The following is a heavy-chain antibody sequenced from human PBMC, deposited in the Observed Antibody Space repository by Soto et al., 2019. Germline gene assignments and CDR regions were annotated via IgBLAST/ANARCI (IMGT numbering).Heavy chain of an antibody. J-gene: IGHJ4*02. CDR1: GYTFTSYY. CDR2: INSSGGTT. CDR3: ARTLSSIKIFAY. Sequence: ASVKVPCKASGYTFTSYYMHWVRQAPGQGLEGIGIINSSGGTTGYAQKVQGIVTMTRDASTSTVYMGLSSLRSEDTAVYYCARTLSSIKIFAYWRQGTLITV. V-gene: IGHV1-46*01. D-gene: IGHD6-13*01.